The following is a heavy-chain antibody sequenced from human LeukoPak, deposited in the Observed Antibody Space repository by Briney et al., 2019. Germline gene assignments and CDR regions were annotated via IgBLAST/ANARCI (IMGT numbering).Heavy chain of an antibody. CDR2: IYYSGST. CDR1: GGSISSYY. J-gene: IGHJ5*02. V-gene: IGHV4-59*01. Sequence: PSETLSLTCTVSGGSISSYYWSWIRQPPGKGLEWIGYIYYSGSTNYNPSLKSRVTISEDTSKNQFSLKLSSVTAADTAVYYCARYMVRGVIFVRHLGFDPWGQGTLVTVSS. CDR3: ARYMVRGVIFVRHLGFDP. D-gene: IGHD3-10*01.